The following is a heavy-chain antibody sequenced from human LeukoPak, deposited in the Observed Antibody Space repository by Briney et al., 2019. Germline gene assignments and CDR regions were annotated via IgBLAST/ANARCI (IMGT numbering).Heavy chain of an antibody. CDR3: ARESIYDSSGYYYRHTYDY. V-gene: IGHV3-9*01. CDR1: GFTFDDYA. J-gene: IGHJ4*02. Sequence: GGSLRLSCAASGFTFDDYAMHWVRQAPGKGLEWVSGISWNSGSIGYADSVKGRFTISRDNAKNSLYPQMNSLRAEDTAVYYCARESIYDSSGYYYRHTYDYWGQGTLVTVSS. CDR2: ISWNSGSI. D-gene: IGHD3-22*01.